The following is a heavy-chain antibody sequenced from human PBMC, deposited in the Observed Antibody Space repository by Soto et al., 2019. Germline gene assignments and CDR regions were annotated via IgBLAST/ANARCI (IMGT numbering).Heavy chain of an antibody. CDR1: GLTFRSYW. V-gene: IGHV3-74*01. CDR2: INSDGSST. Sequence: GGSLRLSYAASGLTFRSYWMHWVRQAPGKGLVWVSRINSDGSSTSYADSVKGRFTISRDNAKNTLYLQMNSLRAEDTAVYYCARDHDYGNYFFRMDVWGQGTTVTVSS. D-gene: IGHD4-17*01. J-gene: IGHJ6*02. CDR3: ARDHDYGNYFFRMDV.